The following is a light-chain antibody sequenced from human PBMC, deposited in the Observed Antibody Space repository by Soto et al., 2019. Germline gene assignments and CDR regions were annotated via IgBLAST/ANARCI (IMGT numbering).Light chain of an antibody. V-gene: IGKV3-15*01. CDR3: QQYNSGPYT. CDR1: QSISSN. J-gene: IGKJ2*01. CDR2: RAS. Sequence: VMTQSPATLSVSPGERATLSCRASQSISSNLAWYQQKLGQAPRLFIFRASSRATGVPARFSGSGSGTEFTLTISSLQSEDFAVYYCQQYNSGPYTFGQGTK.